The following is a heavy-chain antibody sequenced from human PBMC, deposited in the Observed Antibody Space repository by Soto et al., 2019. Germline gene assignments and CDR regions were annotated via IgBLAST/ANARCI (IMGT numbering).Heavy chain of an antibody. J-gene: IGHJ4*02. Sequence: PGGSLRLSCAASGFTFSSYGMHWRRQAPGKGLEWVANIKDDGTAKYYLDSVNGRFTVSSDNAKNSLYLQINRLRADATAMYYSKTDNGYLTFDYWGQGPLVPVSS. CDR1: GFTFSSYG. V-gene: IGHV3-7*01. CDR3: KTDNGYLTFDY. CDR2: IKDDGTAK. D-gene: IGHD3-22*01.